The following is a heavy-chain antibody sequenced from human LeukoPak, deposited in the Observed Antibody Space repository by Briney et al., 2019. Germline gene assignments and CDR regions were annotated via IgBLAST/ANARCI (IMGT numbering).Heavy chain of an antibody. CDR1: GFSFSNYF. J-gene: IGHJ4*02. D-gene: IGHD1-26*01. CDR3: AREASGNYHVFDS. CDR2: ITNSGRST. V-gene: IGHV3-11*04. Sequence: PGGSLRLSCEASGFSFSNYFISWIRQAPGKGLEWVSYITNSGRSTNYADAVKGRFTISRDNAKKSVYLEMTDLRAEDTAVYYCAREASGNYHVFDSWGQGTLVTVSP.